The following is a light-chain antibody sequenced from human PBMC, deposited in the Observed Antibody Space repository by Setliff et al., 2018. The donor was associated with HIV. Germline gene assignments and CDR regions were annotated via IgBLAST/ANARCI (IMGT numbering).Light chain of an antibody. Sequence: SYELTQPPSVSVAPGKTARITCGGNNIGSKSVHWYQQKPGQAPVLVVYDNGDRPSGIPERFSGSNSGNTATLTISRVEAGDEADYYCQVWDSSSDHHVFGTGTKGTV. J-gene: IGLJ1*01. CDR1: NIGSKS. V-gene: IGLV3-21*03. CDR3: QVWDSSSDHHV. CDR2: DNG.